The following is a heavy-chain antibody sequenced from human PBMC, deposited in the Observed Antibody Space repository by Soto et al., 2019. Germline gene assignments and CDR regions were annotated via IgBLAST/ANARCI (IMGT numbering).Heavy chain of an antibody. D-gene: IGHD6-19*01. CDR1: GVTVRDYW. J-gene: IGHJ5*02. CDR2: IGPDGTST. V-gene: IGHV3-74*01. Sequence: PGGSLRLSCAVSGVTVRDYWMHWVRQVPGKGLLWVSRIGPDGTSTKYADSVKGRFTISRSNPENTLYLQMNSLRAEDTGVYYCVREVIAVLGSIRWFDPWGQGTLVTVS. CDR3: VREVIAVLGSIRWFDP.